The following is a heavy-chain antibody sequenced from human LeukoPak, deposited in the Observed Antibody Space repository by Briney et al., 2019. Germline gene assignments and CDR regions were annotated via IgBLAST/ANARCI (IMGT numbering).Heavy chain of an antibody. J-gene: IGHJ4*02. V-gene: IGHV4-39*01. CDR1: GGSISSSSYY. CDR2: IYYSGST. Sequence: PSETLSLTCTASGGSISSSSYYWGWIRQPPGKGLEWIGSIYYSGSTYYNPPLKSRVTISVDTSKNQFSLKLSSVTAADTAVYYCARRRPSHYFDYWGQGTLVTVSS. CDR3: ARRRPSHYFDY.